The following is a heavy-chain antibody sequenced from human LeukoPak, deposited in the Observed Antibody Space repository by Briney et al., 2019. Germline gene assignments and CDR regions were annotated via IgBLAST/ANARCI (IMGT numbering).Heavy chain of an antibody. CDR2: ISSSGSGGNT. CDR1: GVTLSNYA. J-gene: IGHJ4*02. Sequence: PGGSLRLSCVASGVTLSNYAMSWARQAPGKGLEWVSGISSSGSGGNTYYADSVKGRFTISRDNSKNTLYLQMNSLRAEDTAVYYCAKAVGRYCSGGSCYMDWWGQGTLVTVSS. CDR3: AKAVGRYCSGGSCYMDW. D-gene: IGHD2-15*01. V-gene: IGHV3-23*01.